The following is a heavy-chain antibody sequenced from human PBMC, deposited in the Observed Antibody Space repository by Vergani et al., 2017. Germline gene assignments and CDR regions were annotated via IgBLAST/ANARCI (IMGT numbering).Heavy chain of an antibody. Sequence: EVQLLESGGGLVQPGGSLRLSCAASGFTFSSYAMSWVRQAPGKGLEWVSAISGSGGSTYYADSVKGRFTISRDNSKNTLYLQMNSLRAEDTAVYYCAKDMAHYSSGWYRFDPWGQGTLVTVSS. J-gene: IGHJ5*02. V-gene: IGHV3-23*01. D-gene: IGHD6-19*01. CDR1: GFTFSSYA. CDR3: AKDMAHYSSGWYRFDP. CDR2: ISGSGGST.